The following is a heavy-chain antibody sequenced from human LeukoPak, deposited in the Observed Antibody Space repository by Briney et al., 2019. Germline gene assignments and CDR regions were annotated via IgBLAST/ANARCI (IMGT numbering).Heavy chain of an antibody. D-gene: IGHD1-14*01. CDR1: GYTFTGYY. J-gene: IGHJ3*02. V-gene: IGHV1-2*02. CDR2: INPNSGGT. CDR3: ARTEGPTDAFDI. Sequence: ASVKVSCKASGYTFTGYYMHWVRQAPGQGLEWMGWINPNSGGTNYAQKFQGRVTMTRDTSISTAYMELSRLRSDDTAVYSCARTEGPTDAFDIWGQGTMVTVSS.